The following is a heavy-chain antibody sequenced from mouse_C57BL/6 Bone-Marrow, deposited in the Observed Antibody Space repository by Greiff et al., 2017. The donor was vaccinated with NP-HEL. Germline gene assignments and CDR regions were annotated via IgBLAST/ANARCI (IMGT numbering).Heavy chain of an antibody. CDR2: INPSTGGT. D-gene: IGHD1-1*01. CDR1: GYSFTGYY. V-gene: IGHV1-42*01. J-gene: IGHJ2*01. Sequence: LVEPGASVKISCKASGYSFTGYYMNWVKQSPEKSLEWIGEINPSTGGTTYNQKFKAKATLTVDKSSSTAYMQLKSLTSEDSAVYYCQIYYYGSYYFDYWGQGTTLTVSS. CDR3: QIYYYGSYYFDY.